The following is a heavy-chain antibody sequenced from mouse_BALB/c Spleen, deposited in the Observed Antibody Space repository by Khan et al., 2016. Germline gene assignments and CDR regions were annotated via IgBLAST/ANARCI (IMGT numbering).Heavy chain of an antibody. CDR2: IYPGDGDT. D-gene: IGHD2-4*01. Sequence: QVQLQQPGAELARPGASVKLSCKASGYTFTTYWMQWVKQRPGQGLEWIGAIYPGDGDTRYTQKFKGKATLTADKSSSTAYMQLSILASEDSAVYYCARGNSYYDYDYWGQGTTLTVSS. CDR1: GYTFTTYW. J-gene: IGHJ2*01. CDR3: ARGNSYYDYDY. V-gene: IGHV1-87*01.